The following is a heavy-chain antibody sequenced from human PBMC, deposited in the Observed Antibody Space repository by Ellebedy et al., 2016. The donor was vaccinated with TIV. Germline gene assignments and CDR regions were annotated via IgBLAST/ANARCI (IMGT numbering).Heavy chain of an antibody. Sequence: GESLKISCAASGITFSSSGMSWVRQAPGKGLERFSKMSSSSSRVYYADSVKGRFTISRDNAKNSLYLQMNSLRDEETAVYNCAVGFSSGYWGQGTLVTVSS. D-gene: IGHD6-19*01. V-gene: IGHV3-48*02. CDR1: GITFSSSG. J-gene: IGHJ4*02. CDR2: MSSSSSRV. CDR3: AVGFSSGY.